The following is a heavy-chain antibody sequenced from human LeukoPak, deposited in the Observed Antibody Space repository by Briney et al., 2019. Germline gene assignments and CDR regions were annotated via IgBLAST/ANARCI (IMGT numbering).Heavy chain of an antibody. J-gene: IGHJ3*02. D-gene: IGHD3-9*01. CDR1: GFTFSSYA. CDR2: ISGSGGST. V-gene: IGHV3-23*01. Sequence: GGSLRLSCAASGFTFSSYAMSWVRQAPGKGLEWVSAISGSGGSTYYADSVKGRFTISRGNSKNTLYLQMNSLRAEDTAVYYCAKDLGLLRYFDWLPQSGAFDIWGQGTMVTVSS. CDR3: AKDLGLLRYFDWLPQSGAFDI.